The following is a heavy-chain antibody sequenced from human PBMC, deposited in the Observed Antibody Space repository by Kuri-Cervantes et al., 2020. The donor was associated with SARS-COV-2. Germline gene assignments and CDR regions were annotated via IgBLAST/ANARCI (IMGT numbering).Heavy chain of an antibody. CDR2: IYYSGST. V-gene: IGHV4-39*01. D-gene: IGHD6-6*01. CDR1: GGSISSSGYY. J-gene: IGHJ3*02. Sequence: ESLKISCTVSGGSISSSGYYWGWIRQPPGKGLEWIGSIYYSGSTYYNPSLKSRVTISVDTSKNQFSLKLSSVTAADTAVYYCARRGAGSSSAAFDIWGQGTMVTVSS. CDR3: ARRGAGSSSAAFDI.